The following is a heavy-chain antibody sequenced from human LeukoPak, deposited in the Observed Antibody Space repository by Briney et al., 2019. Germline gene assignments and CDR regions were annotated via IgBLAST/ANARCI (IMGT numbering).Heavy chain of an antibody. Sequence: GGSLRLSCAASGFTVSSNYMSWVRQAPGKGLEWVSVIYSGGSTYYADSVKGRFTISRDNSKNTLYLQINSLRAEDTAVYYCASYYYDSSGSDAFDIWGQGTMVTVSS. CDR3: ASYYYDSSGSDAFDI. D-gene: IGHD3-22*01. CDR2: IYSGGST. J-gene: IGHJ3*02. V-gene: IGHV3-66*01. CDR1: GFTVSSNY.